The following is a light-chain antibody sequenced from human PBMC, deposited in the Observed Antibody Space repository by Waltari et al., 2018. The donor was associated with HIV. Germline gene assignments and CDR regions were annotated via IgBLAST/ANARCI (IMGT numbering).Light chain of an antibody. J-gene: IGKJ1*01. CDR2: WAS. Sequence: SPDSLAVSLGERATINCKSSQSVMYSSNNKNYLAWYQQKPGQPPKLLIYWASSREYGVPDRFSGSGSGTDFTLTISSLQAEDVAVYYCQQYYITPKTFGQGTKVEIK. CDR1: QSVMYSSNNKNY. CDR3: QQYYITPKT. V-gene: IGKV4-1*01.